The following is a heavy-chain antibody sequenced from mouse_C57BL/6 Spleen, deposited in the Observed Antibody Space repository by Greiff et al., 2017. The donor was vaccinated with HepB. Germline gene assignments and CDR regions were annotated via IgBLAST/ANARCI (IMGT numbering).Heavy chain of an antibody. CDR2: ISSGGSYT. Sequence: DVKLVESGGDLVKPGGSLKLSCAASGFTFSSYGMSWVRQTPDKRLEWVATISSGGSYTYYPDSVKGRFTISRDNAKNTLYLQMSSLKSEDTAMYYGASTTMVTTGGYFFDYWGKGTTLTVSS. CDR1: GFTFSSYG. D-gene: IGHD2-2*01. CDR3: ASTTMVTTGGYFFDY. V-gene: IGHV5-6*02. J-gene: IGHJ2*01.